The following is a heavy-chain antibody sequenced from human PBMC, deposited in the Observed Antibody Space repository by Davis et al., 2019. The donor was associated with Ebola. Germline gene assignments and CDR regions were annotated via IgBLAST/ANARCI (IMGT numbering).Heavy chain of an antibody. J-gene: IGHJ4*02. V-gene: IGHV1-8*01. CDR2: MNPNSGNT. CDR1: GYTFTSYD. D-gene: IGHD4-17*01. Sequence: ASVKVSCKASGYTFTSYDINWVRQATGQGLEWMGWMNPNSGNTGYAQKFQGRVTMTRNTSISTAYMELSSLRSEDTAVYYCARGVYGDYGSPFDYWGQGTLVTVSS. CDR3: ARGVYGDYGSPFDY.